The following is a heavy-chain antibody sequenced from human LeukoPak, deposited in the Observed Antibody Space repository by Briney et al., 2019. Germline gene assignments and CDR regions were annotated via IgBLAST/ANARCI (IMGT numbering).Heavy chain of an antibody. J-gene: IGHJ4*02. CDR3: ATDTLYGSYFDY. CDR2: FDPEDGET. CDR1: GYTLTELS. Sequence: ASVKVSCKVSGYTLTELSMHWVRQAPGKGLGWMGGFDPEDGETIYAQKFQGRVTMTEDTSTDTAYMELSSLRSEDTAVYYCATDTLYGSYFDYWGREPWSPSPQ. D-gene: IGHD1-26*01. V-gene: IGHV1-24*01.